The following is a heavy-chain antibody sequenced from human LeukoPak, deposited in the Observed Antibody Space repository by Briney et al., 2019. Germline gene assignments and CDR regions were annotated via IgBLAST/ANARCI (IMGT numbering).Heavy chain of an antibody. CDR3: ARDTSGYYPDY. V-gene: IGHV4-59*12. D-gene: IGHD3-22*01. Sequence: SETLSLTCSVSGASINSYYWSWIRQPPGKGLEWIGYVYYSGSTNYSPSLKSRVTISIDMSKNQFSLKLSSVTAADTAVYYCARDTSGYYPDYWGQGTLVTVSS. CDR2: VYYSGST. J-gene: IGHJ4*02. CDR1: GASINSYY.